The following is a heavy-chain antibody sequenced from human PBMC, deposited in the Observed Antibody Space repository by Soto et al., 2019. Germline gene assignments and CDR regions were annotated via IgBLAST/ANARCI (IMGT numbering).Heavy chain of an antibody. CDR3: ARSPCSGGSCYSGLNWFDP. Sequence: VKVSCKASGGTFSNYAISWVRQAPGQGLEWMGGIIPMFSTANYAQNFQGRVTITADESTSTAYMELSSLTSEDTAVYYCARSPCSGGSCYSGLNWFDPWGQGTLVTVSS. D-gene: IGHD2-15*01. CDR1: GGTFSNYA. J-gene: IGHJ5*02. V-gene: IGHV1-69*13. CDR2: IIPMFSTA.